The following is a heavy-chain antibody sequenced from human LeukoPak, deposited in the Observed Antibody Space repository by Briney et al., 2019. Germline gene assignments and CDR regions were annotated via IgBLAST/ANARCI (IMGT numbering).Heavy chain of an antibody. Sequence: ASVKVSCKAFGYTFTRYGVSWVRQAPGQGLEWMGWISAYNGNTNYAQKLQGRVTMTTDTSTSTAYMELRSLRSDDTAVYYCARDNYGWYYFDYWGQGTLVTVSS. CDR2: ISAYNGNT. CDR3: ARDNYGWYYFDY. D-gene: IGHD6-19*01. CDR1: GYTFTRYG. V-gene: IGHV1-18*01. J-gene: IGHJ4*02.